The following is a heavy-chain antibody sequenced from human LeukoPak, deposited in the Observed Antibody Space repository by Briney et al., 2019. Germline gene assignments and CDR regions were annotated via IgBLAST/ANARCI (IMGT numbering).Heavy chain of an antibody. D-gene: IGHD3-3*01. Sequence: SETLSLTCTVSGGSISSGDYYWRWIRQPPGKGLEGIGQINHSGSTNYNPSLKSRVTISVDTSKNQFSLKLSSVTAADTAVYYCARGRHVLRFLEWLLSRENAFDIWGQGTMVTVSS. CDR2: INHSGST. V-gene: IGHV4-39*07. J-gene: IGHJ3*02. CDR3: ARGRHVLRFLEWLLSRENAFDI. CDR1: GGSISSGDYY.